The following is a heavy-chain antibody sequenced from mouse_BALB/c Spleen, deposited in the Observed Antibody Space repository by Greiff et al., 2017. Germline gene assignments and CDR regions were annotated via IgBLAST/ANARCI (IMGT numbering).Heavy chain of an antibody. Sequence: EVKLVESGGGLVKPGGSLKLSCAASGFTFSDYYMYWVRQTPEKSLEWVATISDGGRYTYYPDSVTGRFTISRDNAKNNLYLQMSSLKSEDTAMYYCARGRRSAMDYWGQGSSVTVSS. CDR2: ISDGGRYT. CDR1: GFTFSDYY. CDR3: ARGRRSAMDY. V-gene: IGHV5-4*02. J-gene: IGHJ4*01.